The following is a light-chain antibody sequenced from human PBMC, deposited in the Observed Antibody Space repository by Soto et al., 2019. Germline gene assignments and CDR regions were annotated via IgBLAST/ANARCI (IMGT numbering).Light chain of an antibody. CDR2: DAS. Sequence: EIVLTQSPATLSLSPGARATLTCRASQSINTYVAWYQQKPGQAPRLLIYDASHRATGTPVRFTGSGSGTDFTLTISSLEPEDFAVYYCQQRSNWPYLTFGGGTKVEIK. CDR1: QSINTY. CDR3: QQRSNWPYLT. J-gene: IGKJ4*01. V-gene: IGKV3-11*01.